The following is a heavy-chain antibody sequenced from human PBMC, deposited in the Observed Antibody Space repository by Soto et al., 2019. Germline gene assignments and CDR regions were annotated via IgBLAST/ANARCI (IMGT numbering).Heavy chain of an antibody. V-gene: IGHV3-7*04. J-gene: IGHJ4*02. Sequence: VGSLRLSCAASGFTFSSYWMVWVRQAPGKGLEWVANIKPDGSEKYYVDSVKGRFTISRDNARKSLYLQMNSLRAEDTAVYYCVRDAHRGGDFDYWGQGTLVTVSS. D-gene: IGHD3-10*01. CDR3: VRDAHRGGDFDY. CDR1: GFTFSSYW. CDR2: IKPDGSEK.